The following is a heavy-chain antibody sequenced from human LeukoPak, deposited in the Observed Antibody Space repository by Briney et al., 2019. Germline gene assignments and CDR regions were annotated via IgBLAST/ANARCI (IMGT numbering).Heavy chain of an antibody. V-gene: IGHV1-2*02. CDR1: GYTFTVDY. J-gene: IGHJ4*02. D-gene: IGHD2-2*01. Sequence: ASAKVSCKASGYTFTVDYMHWVRQGPGQGLERVGWINPNSGGTNYAQTFQGRVTMTRDTSISTAYMELSRLRSDDTAVYYCARDLLVVVPAASGYWGQGTLVTVSS. CDR2: INPNSGGT. CDR3: ARDLLVVVPAASGY.